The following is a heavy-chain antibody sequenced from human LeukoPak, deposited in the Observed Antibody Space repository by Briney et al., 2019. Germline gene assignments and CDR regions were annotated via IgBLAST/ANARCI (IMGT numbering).Heavy chain of an antibody. J-gene: IGHJ6*02. Sequence: PSETLSLTCTVSGGSISSGDYYWSWIRQHPEKGLEWLGYIHNSGSTHYSPPLKSRVSISLDTSENQFALKLSSVTAADTAVYYCARDNPPPRYDSSGYPNPFYSYYGVDVWGQGTPVSVSS. CDR1: GGSISSGDYY. CDR2: IHNSGST. CDR3: ARDNPPPRYDSSGYPNPFYSYYGVDV. V-gene: IGHV4-31*03. D-gene: IGHD3-22*01.